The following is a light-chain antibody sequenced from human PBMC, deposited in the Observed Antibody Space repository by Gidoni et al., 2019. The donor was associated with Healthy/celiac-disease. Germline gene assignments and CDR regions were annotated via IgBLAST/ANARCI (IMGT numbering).Light chain of an antibody. J-gene: IGKJ3*01. CDR1: QSISSY. CDR2: AAS. Sequence: DLPMTQSPSSLSASVGDRVTITCRASQSISSYLNLYQQKPGKAPKLLIYAASSLQSGVPSRFSGSGSGTDFTLTISSMQPEDFATYYCQQSYSTPFTLGPGTKVDIK. CDR3: QQSYSTPFT. V-gene: IGKV1-39*01.